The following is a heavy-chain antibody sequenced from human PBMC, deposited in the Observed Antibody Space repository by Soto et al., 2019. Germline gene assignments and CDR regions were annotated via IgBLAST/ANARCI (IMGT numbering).Heavy chain of an antibody. CDR2: MNPNSGNT. CDR3: ARPRDPGILDVFDI. Sequence: GASVKVSCKASGYTFSSHDINWVRQATGQGLEWMGWMNPNSGNTGYAQKFQGRVTMTRNTSINTAYMELSSLRSEDTAFYYCARPRDPGILDVFDIWGQGTMVTVSS. CDR1: GYTFSSHD. D-gene: IGHD3-10*01. J-gene: IGHJ3*02. V-gene: IGHV1-8*01.